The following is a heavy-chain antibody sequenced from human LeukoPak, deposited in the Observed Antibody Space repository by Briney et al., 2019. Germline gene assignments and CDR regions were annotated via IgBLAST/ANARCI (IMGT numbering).Heavy chain of an antibody. CDR3: VGGSYPLEY. Sequence: SETLSLTCAVYGGSFSGYYWSWIRQPPGKGLEWIGEINHSGSTHYNPSLESRVTISVDTSKNQLSLKLNSVTAADTAVYYCVGGSYPLEYWGQGALVTVSS. J-gene: IGHJ4*02. D-gene: IGHD1-26*01. CDR2: INHSGST. V-gene: IGHV4-34*09. CDR1: GGSFSGYY.